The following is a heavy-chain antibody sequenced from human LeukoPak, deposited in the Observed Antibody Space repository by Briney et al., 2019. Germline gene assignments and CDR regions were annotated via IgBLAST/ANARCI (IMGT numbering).Heavy chain of an antibody. Sequence: PGGSLRLSCAASGFTFNAYAIHWVRQAPGQGLELVAVIWYDGSNKYYADSVKGRFTISRDNAKKSLYLQMNSLRAEDTAVYYCARIAVTGMWYFDYWGQGTQVTVSS. J-gene: IGHJ4*02. D-gene: IGHD6-19*01. V-gene: IGHV3-33*01. CDR3: ARIAVTGMWYFDY. CDR1: GFTFNAYA. CDR2: IWYDGSNK.